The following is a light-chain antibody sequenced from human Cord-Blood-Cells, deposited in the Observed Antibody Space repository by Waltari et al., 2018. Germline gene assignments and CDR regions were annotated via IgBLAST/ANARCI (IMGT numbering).Light chain of an antibody. CDR3: HQRSSLPRK. V-gene: IGKV6-21*01. J-gene: IGKJ1*01. CDR2: YAS. Sequence: EIVLTQSPDFQSVTPKEKVTITCRASQSIGSSLHWYQQKPDQSPKLLIKYASQSFAKAPSRFSGSGSGTDVALTFNSLEAEDAATYYCHQRSSLPRKFGEGTKVEIK. CDR1: QSIGSS.